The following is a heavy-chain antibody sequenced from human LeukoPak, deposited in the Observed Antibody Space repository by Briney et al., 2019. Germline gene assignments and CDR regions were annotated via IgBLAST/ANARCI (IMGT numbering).Heavy chain of an antibody. CDR1: GFTFSSYG. J-gene: IGHJ4*02. V-gene: IGHV3-30*02. CDR3: ANVWSSGYPD. CDR2: IRFDGSNK. Sequence: QSGGSLRLSCAASGFTFSSYGMHWVRLAPGKGLEWVAFIRFDGSNKYYADSVKGRFTISRDNSKNTLYLQMNSLRAEDTAVYYCANVWSSGYPDWGEGTLVTVSS. D-gene: IGHD3-22*01.